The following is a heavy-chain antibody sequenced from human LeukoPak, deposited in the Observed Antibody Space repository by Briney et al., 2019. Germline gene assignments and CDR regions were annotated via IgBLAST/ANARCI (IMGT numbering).Heavy chain of an antibody. Sequence: GGSLRLSCAASGFTFSSYAMSWVRQAPGKGLEWVAYISSSGSTIYYGDSVKGRLTISRDNAKNSLYLQMNSLRAEDTAVYYCARAHNWKYGSFDFWGQGTLVTVSS. V-gene: IGHV3-48*04. J-gene: IGHJ4*02. CDR2: ISSSGSTI. CDR3: ARAHNWKYGSFDF. CDR1: GFTFSSYA. D-gene: IGHD1-7*01.